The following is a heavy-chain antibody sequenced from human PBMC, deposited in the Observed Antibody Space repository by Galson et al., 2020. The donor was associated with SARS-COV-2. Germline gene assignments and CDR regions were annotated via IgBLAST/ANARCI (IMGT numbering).Heavy chain of an antibody. Sequence: GGFLRLSCPAPGLTFSPYSMNWVRQAPGKGLEWVSSIRSRSNYIYYVDSVKGRFTISSDNAKNSLFLQMNRLRVEDTAVYYCSRARRPYCGGDCSTPDAFDIWGQGTVVTVSS. D-gene: IGHD2-21*01. CDR3: SRARRPYCGGDCSTPDAFDI. V-gene: IGHV3-21*01. CDR2: IRSRSNYI. CDR1: GLTFSPYS. J-gene: IGHJ3*02.